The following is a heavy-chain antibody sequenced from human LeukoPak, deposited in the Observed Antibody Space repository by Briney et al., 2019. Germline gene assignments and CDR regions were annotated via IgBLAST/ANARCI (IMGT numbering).Heavy chain of an antibody. J-gene: IGHJ4*02. V-gene: IGHV1-2*06. CDR1: GYTFTGYY. Sequence: AXVKVSCKASGYTFTGYYMHWVRQAPGQGLEWMGRINPNSGGTNYAQKFQCRVTMTRDTSISTAYMELSTLTSDDTAVYSCASEAGDSSGWYDLDYWGQGTLVTVSS. CDR3: ASEAGDSSGWYDLDY. D-gene: IGHD6-19*01. CDR2: INPNSGGT.